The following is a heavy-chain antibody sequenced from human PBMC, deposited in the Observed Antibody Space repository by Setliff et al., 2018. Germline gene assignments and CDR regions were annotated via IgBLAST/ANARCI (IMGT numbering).Heavy chain of an antibody. CDR2: ISGSGGST. CDR1: GFTFSSYA. D-gene: IGHD2-15*01. J-gene: IGHJ6*03. V-gene: IGHV3-23*01. CDR3: ARGGGTSNYYYYYMDV. Sequence: GGSLRLSCAASGFTFSSYAMSWVRQAPGKGLEWVSGISGSGGSTYYADSVKGRFTISRDNSKNTLFLQMNSLRVEDTAVYYCARGGGTSNYYYYYMDVWGKGTTVTVSS.